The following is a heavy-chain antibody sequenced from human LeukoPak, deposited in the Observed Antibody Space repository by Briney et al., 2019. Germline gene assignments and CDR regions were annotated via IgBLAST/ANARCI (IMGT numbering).Heavy chain of an antibody. CDR3: ARISSTKQNWFDP. D-gene: IGHD2-2*01. V-gene: IGHV4-61*02. CDR2: IYTSGST. J-gene: IGHJ5*02. Sequence: SETLSLTCTVSGGSISSGSYYWRWIRQPAGKGLEWIGRIYTSGSTNYNPSLKSRVTISVDTSKNQFSLKLSSVTAADTAVYYCARISSTKQNWFDPWGQGTLVTVSS. CDR1: GGSISSGSYY.